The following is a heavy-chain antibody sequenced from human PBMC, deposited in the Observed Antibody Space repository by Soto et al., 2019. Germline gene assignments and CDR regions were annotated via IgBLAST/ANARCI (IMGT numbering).Heavy chain of an antibody. Sequence: ASMKVSCKASGYTFTNYYIHWVRQTPGQGLDLIGAINPVGGSTNYAQKFQCRVTITRGTSTITAYMELSSLRSEDSAVYYCASSVCTNGVCPKYYYYYYGMDVWGQGTTVTVSS. J-gene: IGHJ6*02. V-gene: IGHV1-46*01. CDR2: INPVGGST. CDR3: ASSVCTNGVCPKYYYYYYGMDV. D-gene: IGHD2-8*01. CDR1: GYTFTNYY.